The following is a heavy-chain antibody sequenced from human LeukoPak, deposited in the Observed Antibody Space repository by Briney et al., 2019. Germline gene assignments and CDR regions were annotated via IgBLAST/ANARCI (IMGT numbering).Heavy chain of an antibody. D-gene: IGHD6-13*01. CDR1: GGSISSYY. J-gene: IGHJ4*02. Sequence: SETLSLTCTVSGGSISSYYWSWIRQPAGKGLEWIGRIYTSGSTNYNPSLKSRVTISVDTSKNQFSLKLSSVTAADTAVYYCATGYSSWYFFYFDYWGQGTLVTVSS. V-gene: IGHV4-4*07. CDR3: ATGYSSWYFFYFDY. CDR2: IYTSGST.